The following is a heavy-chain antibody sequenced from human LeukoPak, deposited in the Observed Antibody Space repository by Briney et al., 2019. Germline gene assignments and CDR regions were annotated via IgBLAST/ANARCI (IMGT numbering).Heavy chain of an antibody. V-gene: IGHV3-7*01. CDR1: GLTCSSSW. J-gene: IGHJ6*03. CDR2: IKQEGGEE. CDR3: ARTQGRAYMDV. Sequence: PGGYLRLSCTPSGLTCSSSWKSWARQAPGEGLKWVAKIKQEGGEEYYVDSVKGRFTISRDNDKNSLYLQMNSLRAEDRAVYYCARTQGRAYMDVWGKGTTVTVSS.